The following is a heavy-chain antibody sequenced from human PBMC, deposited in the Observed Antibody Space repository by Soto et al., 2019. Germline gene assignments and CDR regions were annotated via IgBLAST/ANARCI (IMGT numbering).Heavy chain of an antibody. CDR1: GGTFSSYT. J-gene: IGHJ4*02. CDR2: IIPILGIA. D-gene: IGHD4-17*01. CDR3: AIDRRSETTVTTLFY. V-gene: IGHV1-69*04. Sequence: ASVKVSCKASGGTFSSYTISWVRQAPGQGLEWMGRIIPILGIANYAQKFQGRVTITADKSTSTAYMELSSLRSEDTAVYYCAIDRRSETTVTTLFYWGQGTLVTVSS.